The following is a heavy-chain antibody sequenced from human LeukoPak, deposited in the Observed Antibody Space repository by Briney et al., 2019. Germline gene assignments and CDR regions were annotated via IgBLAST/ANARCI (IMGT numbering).Heavy chain of an antibody. V-gene: IGHV3-21*01. CDR2: ISSSSSYI. J-gene: IGHJ5*02. CDR3: ARVRYSSSSHWFDP. CDR1: GFTFSSYS. D-gene: IGHD6-6*01. Sequence: GGSLRLSCAASGFTFSSYSMNWVREAPGKGLEWDSSISSSSSYIYYADSVKGRFTISRDNAKNSLYLQMNSLTAEDTAVYYCARVRYSSSSHWFDPWGQGTLVTVSS.